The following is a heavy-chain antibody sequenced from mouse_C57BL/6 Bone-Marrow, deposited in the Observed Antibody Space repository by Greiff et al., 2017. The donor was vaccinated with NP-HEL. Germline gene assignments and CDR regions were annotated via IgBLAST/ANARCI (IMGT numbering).Heavy chain of an antibody. CDR3: ARWGGSSSAWFAY. Sequence: VQLQQPGAELVRPGSSVKLSCKASGYTFTSYWMHWVKQRPIQGLEWIGNIDPSDSETHYNQKFKDKATLTVDKSSSTAYMQLSSLTSEDSAVYYCARWGGSSSAWFAYWGQGTLVTVSA. CDR2: IDPSDSET. D-gene: IGHD1-1*01. CDR1: GYTFTSYW. J-gene: IGHJ3*01. V-gene: IGHV1-52*01.